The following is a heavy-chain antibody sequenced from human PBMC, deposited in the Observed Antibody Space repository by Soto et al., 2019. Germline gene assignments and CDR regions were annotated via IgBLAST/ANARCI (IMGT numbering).Heavy chain of an antibody. CDR1: VYTFTSYG. Sequence: ASVKVSCKASVYTFTSYGISWVRQAPGQGLEWMGWISAYNGNTNYAQKLQGRVTMTTDTSTSTAYMELRSLRSDDTAVYYCARDAADCSSTSCQGGEAFDIWGQGTMVTVSS. V-gene: IGHV1-18*01. D-gene: IGHD2-2*01. J-gene: IGHJ3*02. CDR2: ISAYNGNT. CDR3: ARDAADCSSTSCQGGEAFDI.